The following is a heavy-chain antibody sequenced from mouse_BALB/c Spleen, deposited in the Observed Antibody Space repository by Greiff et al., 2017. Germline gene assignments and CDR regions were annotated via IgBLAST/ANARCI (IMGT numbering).Heavy chain of an antibody. CDR3: ARRAYYGSTYAMDY. CDR2: ISYSGST. Sequence: DVKLQESGPSLVKPSQTLSLTCSVTGDSITSGYWNWIRKFPGNKLEYMGYISYSGSTYYNPSLKSRISITRDTSKNQYYLQLNSVTTEDTATYYCARRAYYGSTYAMDYWGQGTSVTVSS. J-gene: IGHJ4*01. V-gene: IGHV3-8*02. D-gene: IGHD1-1*01. CDR1: GDSITSGY.